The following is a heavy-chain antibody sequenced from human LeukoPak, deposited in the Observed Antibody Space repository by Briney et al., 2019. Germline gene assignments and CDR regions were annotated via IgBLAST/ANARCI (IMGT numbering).Heavy chain of an antibody. CDR2: IIPNNGGT. CDR3: ARSLVIPTAVTNWLGP. CDR1: GYTFTGYY. J-gene: IGHJ5*02. Sequence: ASVKVSCKASGYTFTGYYLHWVRQAPGQGLEWMGWIIPNNGGTNYAQKFQGRVTMTRDTSISTAYMELSRLSSDDTAVYYCARSLVIPTAVTNWLGPWGPGTLVTVSS. V-gene: IGHV1-2*02. D-gene: IGHD6-13*01.